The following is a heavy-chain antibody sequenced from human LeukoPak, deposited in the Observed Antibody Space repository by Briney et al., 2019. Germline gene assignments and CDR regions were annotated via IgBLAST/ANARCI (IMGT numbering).Heavy chain of an antibody. CDR1: GFTLSSYW. CDR3: ARGRHTAGDY. D-gene: IGHD5-18*01. J-gene: IGHJ4*02. CDR2: ISSDGSST. Sequence: GGSLRLSCAASGFTLSSYWMHWVRHAPGKGLVWVSRISSDGSSTTYADSVKGRFTISRDNAKNTLYLQMNSLRAEDTAVYYRARGRHTAGDYWGQGTLVSVSS. V-gene: IGHV3-74*01.